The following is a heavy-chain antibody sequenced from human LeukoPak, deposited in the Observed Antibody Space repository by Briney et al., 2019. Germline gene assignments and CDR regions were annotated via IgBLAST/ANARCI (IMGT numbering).Heavy chain of an antibody. Sequence: PSETLSLTCTVSGGSISSYYWSWIRQPAGKGLECIGRIYTSGSTNYNPSLKSRVTMSVDTSKNQFSLKLSSVTAADTAVYYCARQKAVAATGGIHYWGQGTLVTVSS. CDR2: IYTSGST. CDR3: ARQKAVAATGGIHY. J-gene: IGHJ4*02. V-gene: IGHV4-4*07. CDR1: GGSISSYY. D-gene: IGHD6-19*01.